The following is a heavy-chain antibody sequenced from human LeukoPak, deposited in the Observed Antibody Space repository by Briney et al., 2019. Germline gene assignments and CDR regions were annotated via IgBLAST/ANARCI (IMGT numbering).Heavy chain of an antibody. CDR2: ISSSSSYI. CDR3: AREGIAVAVGY. J-gene: IGHJ4*02. CDR1: GFTFSSYS. D-gene: IGHD6-19*01. Sequence: GGSLRLSCAASGFTFSSYSTNAVRQAPGKGLEWVSSISSSSSYIYYADSVKGRFTISRDNAKNSLYLQMNSLRAEDTAVYYCAREGIAVAVGYWGQGTLVTVSS. V-gene: IGHV3-21*03.